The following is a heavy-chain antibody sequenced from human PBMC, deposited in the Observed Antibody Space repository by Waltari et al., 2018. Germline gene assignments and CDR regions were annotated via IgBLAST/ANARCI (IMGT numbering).Heavy chain of an antibody. V-gene: IGHV3-53*01. Sequence: EVQLVESGGGLIQPGGSLRLSCAASGFTVSSNYLSWVRQAPGKGLEWVSVIYSSGTTYYADSVKGRFTISRDNSKNTLYLQMNSLRAEDTAVYYCARGQAGSGWFSFDYWGQGTLVTVSS. D-gene: IGHD6-19*01. CDR3: ARGQAGSGWFSFDY. CDR2: IYSSGTT. CDR1: GFTVSSNY. J-gene: IGHJ4*02.